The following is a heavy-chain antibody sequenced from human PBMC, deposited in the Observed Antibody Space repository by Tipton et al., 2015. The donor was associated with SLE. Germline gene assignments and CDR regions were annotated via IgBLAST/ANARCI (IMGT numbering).Heavy chain of an antibody. J-gene: IGHJ4*02. CDR3: ARGSRNIAAAGTILFDY. Sequence: QSGAEVKKPGSSVKVSCKASGGTFSNSVITWVRQAPGQGLEWMGGINAIVGTANYAQRFQGRVTITTDESASTAFMELTSLRSEDTAVYYCARGSRNIAAAGTILFDYWGQGILVTVSS. CDR2: INAIVGTA. V-gene: IGHV1-69*05. CDR1: GGTFSNSV. D-gene: IGHD6-13*01.